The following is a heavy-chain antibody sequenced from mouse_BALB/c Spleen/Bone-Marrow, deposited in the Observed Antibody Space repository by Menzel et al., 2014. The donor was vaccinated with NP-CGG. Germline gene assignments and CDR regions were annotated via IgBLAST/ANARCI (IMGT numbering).Heavy chain of an antibody. CDR1: GFSLTSYG. V-gene: IGHV2-2*02. J-gene: IGHJ2*01. CDR3: ARYYYGSSFDY. D-gene: IGHD1-1*01. CDR2: IWSGGST. Sequence: VKLVESGPGLVQPSQSLSVTCTVSGFSLTSYGLHWVRQSPGKGLEWLGVIWSGGSTDYNAAFISRLSISKDNSKSQVFFKMNSLQANDTAIYYCARYYYGSSFDYWGQGTTLTVSS.